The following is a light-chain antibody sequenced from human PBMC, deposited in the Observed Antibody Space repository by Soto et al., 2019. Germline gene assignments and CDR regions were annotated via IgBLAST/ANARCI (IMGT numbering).Light chain of an antibody. V-gene: IGLV2-14*01. J-gene: IGLJ1*01. Sequence: QSVLTQPASVSGSPGQSITISCTGTSSDVGGYNYVSWYQQHPGKAPKLMIYEVSNRPSGVSNRFSGSKSGNTASLTISGLQAVDEADYYCTSYTCISLYVFGTGTKVTVL. CDR2: EVS. CDR1: SSDVGGYNY. CDR3: TSYTCISLYV.